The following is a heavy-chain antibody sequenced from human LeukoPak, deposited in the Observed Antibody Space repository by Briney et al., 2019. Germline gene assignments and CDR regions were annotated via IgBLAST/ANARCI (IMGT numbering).Heavy chain of an antibody. CDR1: GFTFSSYT. CDR2: ISGSGGST. D-gene: IGHD2-2*01. J-gene: IGHJ4*02. V-gene: IGHV3-23*01. CDR3: AKVIVVVPAAVHDY. Sequence: PGGSLRLSCAASGFTFSSYTMSWVRQAPGKGLEWVSAISGSGGSTYYADSVKGRFTISRDNSKNTLYLQMNSLRAEDTAVYYCAKVIVVVPAAVHDYWGQGTLVTVSS.